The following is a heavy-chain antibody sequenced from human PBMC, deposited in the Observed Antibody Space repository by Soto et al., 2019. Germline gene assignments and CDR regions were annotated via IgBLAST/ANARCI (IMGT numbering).Heavy chain of an antibody. Sequence: EVQMLESGGGLVQPGGSLKLSCAASGFTFSSYAMSWVRQAPGKGLECGSAISGSGGGTYYADSVKGRFTISRDNSMNTLYMQMNSLRADDTDVYHCTKHTGGYWGQGTLVTVSS. D-gene: IGHD7-27*01. CDR1: GFTFSSYA. J-gene: IGHJ4*02. CDR3: TKHTGGY. CDR2: ISGSGGGT. V-gene: IGHV3-23*01.